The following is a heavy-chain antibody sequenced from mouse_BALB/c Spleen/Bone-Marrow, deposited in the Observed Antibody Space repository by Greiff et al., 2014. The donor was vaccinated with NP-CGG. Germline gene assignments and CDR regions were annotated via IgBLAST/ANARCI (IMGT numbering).Heavy chain of an antibody. Sequence: VQLQQSGPELVKPGASVKISCKASGYSFTGYFMNWVMQSHGKSLEWIGRINPYNGDPFYNQKFKGKATLTVDKSSSTAHMELRSRASEDSAVYYCARGGNYQAWFAYWGQGTLVTVSA. J-gene: IGHJ3*01. CDR3: ARGGNYQAWFAY. D-gene: IGHD2-1*01. CDR2: INPYNGDP. V-gene: IGHV1-20*02. CDR1: GYSFTGYF.